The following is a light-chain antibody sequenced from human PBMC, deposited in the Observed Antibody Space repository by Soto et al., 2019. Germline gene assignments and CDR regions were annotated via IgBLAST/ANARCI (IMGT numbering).Light chain of an antibody. CDR1: HNVNYY. CDR3: HQRGDWPT. CDR2: DTS. J-gene: IGKJ4*01. Sequence: EIVVTQSPATLSLSPGDRATLSCRTSHNVNYYLAWYQQKPGQAPRLLIYDTSNRATGIPARFTGSGSGTDFTLTISSLEPEDFEVYYCHQRGDWPTFGGGTKVEIK. V-gene: IGKV3-11*01.